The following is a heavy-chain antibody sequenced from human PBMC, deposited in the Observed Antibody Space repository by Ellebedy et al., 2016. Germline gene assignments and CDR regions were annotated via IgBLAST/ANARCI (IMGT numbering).Heavy chain of an antibody. V-gene: IGHV3-11*01. J-gene: IGHJ4*02. CDR1: GFTFSDYY. Sequence: GGSLRLXXAASGFTFSDYYMSWIRQAPGKGLEWVSYISSSGNTIYYADSVKGRFTISRDNAKSSLSLQMNSLRAEDTAVYYCARQLVQVDFDYWGQGTLVTVSS. CDR3: ARQLVQVDFDY. CDR2: ISSSGNTI. D-gene: IGHD6-13*01.